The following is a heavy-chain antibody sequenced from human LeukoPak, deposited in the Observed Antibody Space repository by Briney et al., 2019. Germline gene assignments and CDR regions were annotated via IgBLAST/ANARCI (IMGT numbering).Heavy chain of an antibody. CDR1: GGSISSSSYY. Sequence: SETLSLTCTVSGGSISSSSYYWSWIRQPPGKGLEWIGEINHSGSTNYNPSLKSRVTISVDTSKNQFSLKLSSVTAADTAVYYCARGGYSYGQYFDYWGQGTLVTVSS. J-gene: IGHJ4*02. CDR2: INHSGST. D-gene: IGHD5-18*01. V-gene: IGHV4-39*07. CDR3: ARGGYSYGQYFDY.